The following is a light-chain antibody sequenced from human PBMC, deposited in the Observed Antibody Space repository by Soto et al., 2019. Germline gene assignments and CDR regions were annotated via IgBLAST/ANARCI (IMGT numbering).Light chain of an antibody. J-gene: IGKJ4*01. CDR2: DAS. V-gene: IGKV3-11*01. CDR1: QSVSKY. Sequence: EIVLTQSPATLSLSPGERATLSRRASQSVSKYLAWYQQKPGQAPRLLIFDASTRATGIPARFSGSGSGTDFTLTISSLEPEDFAVYHCQQRSNWPLTFGGGTKGDIK. CDR3: QQRSNWPLT.